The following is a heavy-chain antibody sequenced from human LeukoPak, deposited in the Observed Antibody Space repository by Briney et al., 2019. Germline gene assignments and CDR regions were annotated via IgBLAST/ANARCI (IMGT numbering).Heavy chain of an antibody. Sequence: GGCLRLSYAASGFPFNSYWMTWVRQAPGKGLEWVANIKEDGSEKYYVDSVKGRFAISRDNSKNTLYLQMNSLRAEDTAVYYCAKDPDAASWGQGTLVTVSS. CDR2: IKEDGSEK. CDR3: AKDPDAAS. J-gene: IGHJ5*02. V-gene: IGHV3-7*01. CDR1: GFPFNSYW.